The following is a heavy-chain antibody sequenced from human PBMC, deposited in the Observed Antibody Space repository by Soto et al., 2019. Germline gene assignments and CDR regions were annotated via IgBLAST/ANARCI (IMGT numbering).Heavy chain of an antibody. Sequence: QLQLQESGPGLVKPSETLSLTCIVSGGSISSSNYYWAWVRQPPGKGLEWIGNIYYDGNTYYHPSFRSRLTVSVDTSKNQFSLKLGSLTAADTAICYCASLQVPGNFDYWGQGTLVTVSS. J-gene: IGHJ4*02. D-gene: IGHD1-1*01. CDR3: ASLQVPGNFDY. CDR1: GGSISSSNYY. V-gene: IGHV4-39*01. CDR2: IYYDGNT.